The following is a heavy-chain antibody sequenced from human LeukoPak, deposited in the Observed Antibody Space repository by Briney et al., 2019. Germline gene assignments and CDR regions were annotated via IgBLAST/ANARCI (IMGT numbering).Heavy chain of an antibody. CDR1: GGSISSYY. D-gene: IGHD3-10*01. V-gene: IGHV4-59*01. J-gene: IGHJ6*03. CDR3: AARRAVRGARKDYYMDV. CDR2: IYYSGST. Sequence: MSSETLSLTCTVSGGSISSYYWSWIRQPPGKGLEWIGYIYYSGSTNYNPSLKSRVTISVDTSKNQFSLKLSSVTAADTAVYYCAARRAVRGARKDYYMDVWGKGTTVTVSS.